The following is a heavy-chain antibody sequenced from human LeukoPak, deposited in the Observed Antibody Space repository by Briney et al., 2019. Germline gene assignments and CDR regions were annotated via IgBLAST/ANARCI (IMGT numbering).Heavy chain of an antibody. CDR1: GFTFSSYG. V-gene: IGHV3-30*03. CDR3: ASGPEPMVRGVITPAFDI. J-gene: IGHJ3*02. D-gene: IGHD3-10*01. CDR2: ISYDGSNK. Sequence: GGSLRLSCAASGFTFSSYGMHWARQAPGKGLEWVAVISYDGSNKYYTDSVKGRFTISRDNSKNTLYLQMNSLRAEDTAVYYCASGPEPMVRGVITPAFDIWGQGTMVTVSS.